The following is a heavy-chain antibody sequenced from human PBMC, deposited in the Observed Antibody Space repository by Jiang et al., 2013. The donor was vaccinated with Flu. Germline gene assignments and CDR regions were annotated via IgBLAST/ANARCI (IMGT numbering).Heavy chain of an antibody. V-gene: IGHV4-39*01. CDR1: GGSISSSSYY. CDR2: IYYSGST. D-gene: IGHD6-13*01. J-gene: IGHJ4*02. Sequence: LLKPSETLSLTCTVSGGSISSSSYYWGWIRQPPGKGLEWIGSIYYSGSTYYNPSLKSRVTISVDTSKNQFSLKLSSVTAADTAVYYCARGDAQQQLIKHWGQGTLVTVSS. CDR3: ARGDAQQQLIKH.